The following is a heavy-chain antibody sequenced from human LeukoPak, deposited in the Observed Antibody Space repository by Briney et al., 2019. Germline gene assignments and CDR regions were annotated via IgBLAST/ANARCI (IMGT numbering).Heavy chain of an antibody. CDR2: IYSSGST. D-gene: IGHD5-18*01. J-gene: IGHJ5*02. Sequence: SETLSLTCTVSGGSISSYYWSWIRQPPGKGLEWIGYIYSSGSTNYNPSLKSRVTISVDTSKNQFSLNLSSVTAADTAVYYCARGYSSGWSDWFDPWGQGTLVTVSS. V-gene: IGHV4-59*01. CDR3: ARGYSSGWSDWFDP. CDR1: GGSISSYY.